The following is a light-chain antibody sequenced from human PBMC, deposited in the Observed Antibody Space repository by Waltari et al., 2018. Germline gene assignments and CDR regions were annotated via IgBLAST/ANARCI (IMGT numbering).Light chain of an antibody. J-gene: IGKJ1*01. Sequence: EIVLTQSPGTLSLSPGERATLSCRASQSVSSSYLAWYQPKPGQAPRLLIYGSYNRATGIPDRFSGSGSGTDFTLTISRLEPEDFALYYCQQYGSSSWTFGQGTKVEIK. CDR3: QQYGSSSWT. CDR2: GSY. V-gene: IGKV3-20*01. CDR1: QSVSSSY.